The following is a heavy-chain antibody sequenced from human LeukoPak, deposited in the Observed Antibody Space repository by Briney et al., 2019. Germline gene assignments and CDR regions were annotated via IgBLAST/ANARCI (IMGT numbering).Heavy chain of an antibody. D-gene: IGHD5-18*01. CDR1: GFTFSSYE. V-gene: IGHV3-48*03. J-gene: IGHJ4*02. CDR2: ISSSSSTI. CDR3: ARPLLGYTYGFDY. Sequence: GGSLRLSCAASGFTFSSYEMNWVRQAPGKGLEWVSYISSSSSTIYYADSVKGRFTISRDNAKNSLYLQMNSLGAEDTAVYYCARPLLGYTYGFDYWGQGTLVTVSS.